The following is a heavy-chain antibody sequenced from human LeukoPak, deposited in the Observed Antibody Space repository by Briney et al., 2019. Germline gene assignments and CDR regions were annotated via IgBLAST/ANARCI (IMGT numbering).Heavy chain of an antibody. V-gene: IGHV3-30*18. Sequence: GGSLRLSCAASGFTFSNYGMHWARQAPGKGLEWAALISYDGSNKYYADSVKGRFTISRDNSKNTLYLQMNSLRAEDTAVYYCAKDRRAGDDAFDIWGQGTMVTVSS. CDR2: ISYDGSNK. CDR1: GFTFSNYG. J-gene: IGHJ3*02. CDR3: AKDRRAGDDAFDI. D-gene: IGHD6-19*01.